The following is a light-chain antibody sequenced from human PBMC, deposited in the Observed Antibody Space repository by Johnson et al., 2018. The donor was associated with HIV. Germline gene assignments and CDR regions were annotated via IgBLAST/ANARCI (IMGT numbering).Light chain of an antibody. CDR2: DND. CDR1: SSNIGNNY. V-gene: IGLV1-51*01. J-gene: IGLJ1*01. Sequence: HSVLTQPPSVSAAPGQKVTISCSGSSSNIGNNYVSWYQQLPGTAPKVLIYDNDQRPLGIPDRFSGSKSGTSATLAITGLQTCDEADYYCGTWDNRLTPFYVFGTATKVTVL. CDR3: GTWDNRLTPFYV.